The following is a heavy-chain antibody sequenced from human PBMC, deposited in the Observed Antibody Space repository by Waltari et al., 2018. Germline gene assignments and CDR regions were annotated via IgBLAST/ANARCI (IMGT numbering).Heavy chain of an antibody. D-gene: IGHD3-10*01. CDR1: GGTFNTFA. Sequence: QVHLVQSGAEVKKPGSSVRVSCKASGGTFNTFAINWVRQAPGQGLEWMGRFIPMVDKAHYAQQFRGRVTITADKSTSTVYMELSSLKSDDTAVYYCASPSGSWYYFDYWGQGTLVTVSS. CDR2: FIPMVDKA. J-gene: IGHJ4*02. V-gene: IGHV1-69*04. CDR3: ASPSGSWYYFDY.